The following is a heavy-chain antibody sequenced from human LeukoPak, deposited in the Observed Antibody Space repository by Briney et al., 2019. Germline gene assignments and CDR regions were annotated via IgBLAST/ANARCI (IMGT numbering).Heavy chain of an antibody. CDR3: AKDRGGTYREPGASYFDL. CDR2: VSGSGAYT. J-gene: IGHJ2*01. CDR1: GFIFSTYA. D-gene: IGHD3-16*02. Sequence: QPGGSLRLSCAASGFIFSTYATTWVRQAPGKGLEWVSAVSGSGAYTYYADSVKGRFTISRDNSKDTLYLQLNSLRAEDTAVYYCAKDRGGTYREPGASYFDLWGRGTLVTVSS. V-gene: IGHV3-23*01.